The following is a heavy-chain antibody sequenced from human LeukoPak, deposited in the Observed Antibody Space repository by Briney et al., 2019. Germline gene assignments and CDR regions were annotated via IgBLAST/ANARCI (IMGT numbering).Heavy chain of an antibody. CDR2: IIPILGIA. CDR1: GGTFSSYA. J-gene: IGHJ4*02. D-gene: IGHD1-14*01. CDR3: ARVNLSWAVDY. Sequence: ASVKASCKASGGTFSSYAISWVRQAPGQGLEWMGRIIPILGIANYAQKFQGRVTITADKSTSTAYMELSSLRSEDTAVYYCARVNLSWAVDYWGQGTLVTVSS. V-gene: IGHV1-69*04.